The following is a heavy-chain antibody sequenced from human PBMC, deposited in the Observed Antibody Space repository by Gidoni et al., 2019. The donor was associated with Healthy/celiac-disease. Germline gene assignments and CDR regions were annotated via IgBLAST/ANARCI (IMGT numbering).Heavy chain of an antibody. V-gene: IGHV1-2*02. D-gene: IGHD3-9*01. CDR2: INPNSGGT. J-gene: IGHJ5*02. CDR1: GYTFTGYY. Sequence: QVQLVQSGAEVKKPGASVKVSCKASGYTFTGYYMHWVRQAPGQGLEWMGWINPNSGGTNYAQKFQGRVTMTRDTSISTAYMELSRLRSDDTAVYYCARDYDILTGPEPYNWFDPWGQGTLVTVSS. CDR3: ARDYDILTGPEPYNWFDP.